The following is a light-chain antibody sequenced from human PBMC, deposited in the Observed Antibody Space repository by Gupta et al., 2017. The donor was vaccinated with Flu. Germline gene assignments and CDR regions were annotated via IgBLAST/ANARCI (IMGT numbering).Light chain of an antibody. CDR2: DNN. V-gene: IGLV1-51*01. CDR3: GTWDTTLSAWV. Sequence: QYVLPQPPSVFAAPGQSVTISCSGDSSNIENRFVSWYQQFPGTAPTLLIYDNNNRPSGIPDRFSGSKSGTTATLGITGLQAGDEADYYCGTWDTTLSAWVFGGGTRLTV. J-gene: IGLJ3*02. CDR1: SSNIENRF.